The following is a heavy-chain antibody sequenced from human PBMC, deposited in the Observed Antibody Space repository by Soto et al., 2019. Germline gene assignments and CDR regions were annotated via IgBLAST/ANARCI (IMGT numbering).Heavy chain of an antibody. CDR3: ARANYDVLTGYSDC. CDR2: ISSSGSTI. D-gene: IGHD3-9*01. V-gene: IGHV3-11*01. CDR1: GSTFSDFY. Sequence: GGSLRLSCAASGSTFSDFYMTWIRQAPGKGLEWVSYISSSGSTIYYSDSVKGRFTISRDNAKNSLYLQMNSLRAEDTAVYYCARANYDVLTGYSDCWGQGTLVTVSS. J-gene: IGHJ4*02.